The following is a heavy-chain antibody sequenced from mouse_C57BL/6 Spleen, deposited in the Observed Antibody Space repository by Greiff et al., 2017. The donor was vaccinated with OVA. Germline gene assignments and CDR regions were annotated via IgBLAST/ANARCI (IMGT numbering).Heavy chain of an antibody. CDR2: IDPSDSYT. CDR1: GYTFTSYW. J-gene: IGHJ1*03. CDR3: ARGLGVTHWYFEV. Sequence: QVQLQQPGAELVMPGASVKLSCKASGYTFTSYWMHWVKQRPGQGLEWIGEIDPSDSYTNYNQKFKGKSTLTVDKSSSTAYMQLSSLTSEDSAVYYCARGLGVTHWYFEVWGTGTTVTVSS. D-gene: IGHD2-2*01. V-gene: IGHV1-69*01.